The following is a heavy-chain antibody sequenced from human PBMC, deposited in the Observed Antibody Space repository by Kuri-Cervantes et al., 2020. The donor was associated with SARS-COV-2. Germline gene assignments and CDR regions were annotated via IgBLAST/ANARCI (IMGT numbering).Heavy chain of an antibody. D-gene: IGHD3-22*01. CDR3: ARSTTFRRLVVISQGGAFDI. V-gene: IGHV1-2*04. CDR2: INPNSGGT. Sequence: ASVKVSCKASGYTFSGYYIYWVRQAPGQGLEWMGWINPNSGGTNYAQKFQGWVTMTRDTSISTVYMELSRLRSDDTAVYYCARSTTFRRLVVISQGGAFDIWGQGTMVTVSS. J-gene: IGHJ3*02. CDR1: GYTFSGYY.